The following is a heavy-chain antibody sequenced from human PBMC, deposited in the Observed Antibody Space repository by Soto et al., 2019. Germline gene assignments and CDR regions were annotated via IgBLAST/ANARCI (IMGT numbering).Heavy chain of an antibody. CDR1: GFSFSNYA. CDR3: AKDSTSYNGVYDPFDI. J-gene: IGHJ3*02. V-gene: IGHV3-23*01. CDR2: IGGEAVST. Sequence: EVQLLESGGGLVQPGGSLRLSCEASGFSFSNYAMSWVRQGPGKGLEWVSVIGGEAVSTNCADSVKGRCTVSRDNSKNTVYLQLDSLRDDDTAVYYCAKDSTSYNGVYDPFDIWGQGTMVTVSS. D-gene: IGHD1-1*01.